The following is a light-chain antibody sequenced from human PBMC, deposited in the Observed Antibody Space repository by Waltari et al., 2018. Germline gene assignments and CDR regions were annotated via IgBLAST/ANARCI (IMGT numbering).Light chain of an antibody. CDR3: QQTYSTPGIT. Sequence: DIQMTQSPSSLSASVGDRVTITCRAGHKINGYLNWYQHKPGKAPKLLIYGASNFQTGVPSRFSGSESGTDFTLTINSLQPEDFATYFCQQTYSTPGITFGQGTRLEI. J-gene: IGKJ5*01. CDR2: GAS. CDR1: HKINGY. V-gene: IGKV1-39*01.